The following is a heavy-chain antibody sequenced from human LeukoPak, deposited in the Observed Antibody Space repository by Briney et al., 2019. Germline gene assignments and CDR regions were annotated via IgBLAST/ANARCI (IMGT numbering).Heavy chain of an antibody. V-gene: IGHV4-30-4*01. CDR1: GGSISSGDYY. Sequence: PSETLSLTCTVSGGSISSGDYYWSWIRQPLGKGLEWIAYMYYSGSTYYNPSLKSRVTMSADTSKNQLPLKLSSVTAADTAVYYCARPYYYDSRIDPWGQGILVTVSS. J-gene: IGHJ5*02. CDR3: ARPYYYDSRIDP. CDR2: MYYSGST. D-gene: IGHD3-22*01.